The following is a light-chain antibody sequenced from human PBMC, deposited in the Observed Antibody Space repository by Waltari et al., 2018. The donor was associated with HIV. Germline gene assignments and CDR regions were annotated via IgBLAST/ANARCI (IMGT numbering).Light chain of an antibody. V-gene: IGLV2-23*02. J-gene: IGLJ2*01. Sequence: QSALTQPASVSGSPGQSITIPCTGTSSDVGGYTLVSWYQQHPGKAPKLMIYEVSKRPSGVSKRFSGSKSGNTASLTISGLQAEDEADYYCCAYAGSTTYVIFGGGTKLTVL. CDR1: SSDVGGYTL. CDR2: EVS. CDR3: CAYAGSTTYVI.